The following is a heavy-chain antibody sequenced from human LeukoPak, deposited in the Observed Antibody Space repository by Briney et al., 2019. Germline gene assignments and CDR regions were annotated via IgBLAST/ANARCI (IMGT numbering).Heavy chain of an antibody. J-gene: IGHJ4*02. Sequence: PGGSLRLSCAASGFTFSTYWMSWVRQAPGKGLEWVANIKQDGGEKYYVDSVMGRFTISRDNAKNSLYLQMNSLRAEDTAMYYCAREKRRVRLHSFFDYWGQGTLITVSS. CDR2: IKQDGGEK. V-gene: IGHV3-7*01. D-gene: IGHD6-25*01. CDR1: GFTFSTYW. CDR3: AREKRRVRLHSFFDY.